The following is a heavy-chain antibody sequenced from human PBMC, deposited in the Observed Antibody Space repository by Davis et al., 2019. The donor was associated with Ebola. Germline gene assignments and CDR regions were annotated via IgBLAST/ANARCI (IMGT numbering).Heavy chain of an antibody. CDR2: ISWNSGSI. V-gene: IGHV3-9*01. CDR3: AKDIEGDFGVVIAHYYGMDV. D-gene: IGHD3-3*01. CDR1: GFTFSSYS. J-gene: IGHJ6*02. Sequence: PGGSLRLSCAASGFTFSSYSMNWVRQAPGKGLEWVSGISWNSGSIGYADSVKGRFTISRDNAKNSLYLQMNSLRTEDTALYYCAKDIEGDFGVVIAHYYGMDVWGQGTTVTVSS.